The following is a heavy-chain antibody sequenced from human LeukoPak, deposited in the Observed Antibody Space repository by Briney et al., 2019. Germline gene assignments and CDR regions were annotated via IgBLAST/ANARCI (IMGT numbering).Heavy chain of an antibody. Sequence: ASVKVSCKASGGTFSSYAISWVRQAPGQGLEWMGGIIPIFGTANYAQKFQGRVTITADESTSTAYMELSSLRSEDTAVYYCARVRTVTLGMGYYYMDVWGKGTTVTVSS. CDR1: GGTFSSYA. CDR3: ARVRTVTLGMGYYYMDV. V-gene: IGHV1-69*13. J-gene: IGHJ6*03. D-gene: IGHD4-11*01. CDR2: IIPIFGTA.